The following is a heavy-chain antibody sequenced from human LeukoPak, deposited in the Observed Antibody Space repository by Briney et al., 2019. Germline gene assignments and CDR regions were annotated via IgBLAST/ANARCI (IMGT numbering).Heavy chain of an antibody. CDR3: ARSIWLRSGFDY. J-gene: IGHJ4*02. D-gene: IGHD5-18*01. V-gene: IGHV3-53*01. CDR2: IYSGGST. CDR1: GFTVSSNY. Sequence: GGSLRLSCAASGFTVSSNYMSWVRQAPGKGLEWVSVIYSGGSTYYADSVKGRFTISRDNSKNTLYLQTNSLRAEDTAVYYCARSIWLRSGFDYWGQGTLVTVSS.